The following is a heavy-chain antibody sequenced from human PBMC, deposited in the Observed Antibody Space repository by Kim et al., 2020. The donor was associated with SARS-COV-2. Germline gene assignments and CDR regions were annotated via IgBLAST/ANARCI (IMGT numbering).Heavy chain of an antibody. CDR3: ARDTHLVSLGY. CDR2: ISSSGGTI. V-gene: IGHV3-11*04. Sequence: GGSLRLSCAASGFTFRDDYMSWIRQAPGKGLEWVSYISSSGGTIYYADSVKGRFTISRDNAKNSLYLQMNSLRGEDTAVYYCARDTHLVSLGYGGQETLV. CDR1: GFTFRDDY. D-gene: IGHD3-10*01. J-gene: IGHJ4*02.